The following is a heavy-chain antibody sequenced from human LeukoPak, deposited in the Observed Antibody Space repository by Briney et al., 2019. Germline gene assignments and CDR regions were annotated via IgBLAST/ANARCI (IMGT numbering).Heavy chain of an antibody. V-gene: IGHV3-23*01. J-gene: IGHJ4*02. Sequence: GGSLRLSCAASGFTFSSYAMSWVRQAPGKGLEWVSAIRSDGSITNYADSVKGRFTISRDNSKNTLDLQMNSLRADDTAVYHCAKRSCSGGSCNFDYWGQGTLVTVSS. CDR3: AKRSCSGGSCNFDY. CDR2: IRSDGSIT. D-gene: IGHD2-15*01. CDR1: GFTFSSYA.